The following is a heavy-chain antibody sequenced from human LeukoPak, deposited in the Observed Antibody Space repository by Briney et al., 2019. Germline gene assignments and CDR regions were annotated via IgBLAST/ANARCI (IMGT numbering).Heavy chain of an antibody. CDR3: ARGAQQLPYYFDY. CDR2: MYNSGST. J-gene: IGHJ4*01. D-gene: IGHD4-11*01. V-gene: IGHV4-59*01. Sequence: SETLSLTCTVSGGAIRSYYWSWIRQPPGKGLEWIGYMYNSGSTNYNPSLKSRVTISVDTSKNQFSPKLSSVTAADTAVYYCARGAQQLPYYFDYWGQGILVTVSS. CDR1: GGAIRSYY.